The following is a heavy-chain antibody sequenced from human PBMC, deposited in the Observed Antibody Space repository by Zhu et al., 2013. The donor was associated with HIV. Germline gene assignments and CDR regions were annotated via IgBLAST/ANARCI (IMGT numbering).Heavy chain of an antibody. CDR2: MNPDTGGT. CDR1: GYIFSQNY. Sequence: QVRLMQSESEVKRPGASVRVSCRPSGYIFSQNYIYWVRQTSGQGFEWMGWMNPDTGGTRIAQKFRGRASLTRDISKTTAYLELRSLTSDDMGVYYCARGPVVGVGGDWFDPWGQGTPVIVS. J-gene: IGHJ5*02. D-gene: IGHD1-26*01. V-gene: IGHV1-2*02. CDR3: ARGPVVGVGGDWFDP.